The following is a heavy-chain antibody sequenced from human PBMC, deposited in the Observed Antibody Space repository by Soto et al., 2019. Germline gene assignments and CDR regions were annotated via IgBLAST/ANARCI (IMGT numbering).Heavy chain of an antibody. J-gene: IGHJ6*02. CDR3: ARGATIFGVLYYYGMDV. CDR2: IIPIFGTA. D-gene: IGHD3-3*01. Sequence: ASVKVSCKASGGTFSSYAISWVRQAPGQGLEWMGGIIPIFGTANYAQKFQGRVTITADESTSTAYMELSSLRSEDTAVYYCARGATIFGVLYYYGMDVWGQGTTVTVSS. CDR1: GGTFSSYA. V-gene: IGHV1-69*13.